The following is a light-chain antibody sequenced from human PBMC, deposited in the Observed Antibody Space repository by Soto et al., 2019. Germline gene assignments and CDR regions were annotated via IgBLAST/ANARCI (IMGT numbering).Light chain of an antibody. V-gene: IGKV1-5*03. CDR2: NAS. CDR1: QSISSW. J-gene: IGKJ2*01. CDR3: QQYYNYPDT. Sequence: DIQMTQSPSTLSASVGDRVTLTCRASQSISSWLAWYQQKPGQAPKLLIYNASSLATGVPSRFSGSGSGTEFSLTISSMLPSDFATYYCQQYYNYPDTFGQGTKLEIK.